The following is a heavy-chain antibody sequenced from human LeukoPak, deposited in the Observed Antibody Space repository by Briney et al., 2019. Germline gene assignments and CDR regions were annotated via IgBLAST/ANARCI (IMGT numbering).Heavy chain of an antibody. V-gene: IGHV1-8*01. D-gene: IGHD2-15*01. CDR3: AISSGGSSPFDP. Sequence: ASVKVSCKASGYTFTSYDINWVRQATGQGLEWMGWMNPNSGNTGYAQKFQGRVTMTRNTSISTAYMELSSLRSEDTAVYYCAISSGGSSPFDPWGQGTLVTVSS. CDR1: GYTFTSYD. J-gene: IGHJ5*02. CDR2: MNPNSGNT.